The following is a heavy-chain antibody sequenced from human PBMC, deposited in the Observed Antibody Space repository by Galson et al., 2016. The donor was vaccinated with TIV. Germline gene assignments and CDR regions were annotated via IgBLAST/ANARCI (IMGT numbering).Heavy chain of an antibody. Sequence: SLRLSCAVSTFTFRSYGMHWVRQAPGKGLEWVAFIRHDGSERFHPDSVKGRFTISRDNSKNTLDPQMNSLRAEDTAVYYCVKDRGYAENRGAFDYWGQGILVTVSS. V-gene: IGHV3-30*02. J-gene: IGHJ4*02. CDR3: VKDRGYAENRGAFDY. D-gene: IGHD2-8*01. CDR2: IRHDGSER. CDR1: TFTFRSYG.